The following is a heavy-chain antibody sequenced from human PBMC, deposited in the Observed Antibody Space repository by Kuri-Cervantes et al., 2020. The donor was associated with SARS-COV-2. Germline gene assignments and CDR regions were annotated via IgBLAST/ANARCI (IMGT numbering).Heavy chain of an antibody. D-gene: IGHD3-3*01. CDR1: GFTFSSYE. CDR3: AREPRIDYDFWSGYYIP. J-gene: IGHJ6*02. Sequence: GGSLRLSCVASGFTFSSYEMNWVRQAPGKGLEWVSWITTSGSAVYYADSVKGRFTISRDNSKNTLYLQMNSLRAEDTAVYYCAREPRIDYDFWSGYYIPWGQGTTVTVSS. CDR2: ITTSGSAV. V-gene: IGHV3-48*03.